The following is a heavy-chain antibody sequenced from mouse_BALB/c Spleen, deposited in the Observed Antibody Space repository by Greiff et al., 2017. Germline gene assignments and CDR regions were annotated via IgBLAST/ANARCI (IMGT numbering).Heavy chain of an antibody. D-gene: IGHD2-1*01. CDR1: GYTFSSYW. CDR2: IYPGDGST. J-gene: IGHJ2*01. CDR3: AREGNYGFDY. Sequence: QVQLQQSGAELMKPGASVKISCKATGYTFSSYWIEWVKQRPGHGLEWIGWIYPGDGSTKYNEKFKGKATLTADKSSSTAYMQLSSLTSENSAVYFCAREGNYGFDYWGQGTTLTVSS. V-gene: IGHV1S56*01.